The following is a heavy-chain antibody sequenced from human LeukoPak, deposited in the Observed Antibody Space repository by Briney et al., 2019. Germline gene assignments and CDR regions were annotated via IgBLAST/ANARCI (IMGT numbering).Heavy chain of an antibody. V-gene: IGHV1-2*02. D-gene: IGHD2-21*02. J-gene: IGHJ6*02. Sequence: ASVKVSFKASGYTFTGYYMHWVRQAPGQGLEWMGWINPNSGGTNYAQKFQGRVTMTRDTSISTAYMELSRLRSDDTAVYYCARACGGDCYNIFYYYYGMDVWGQGTTVTVSS. CDR1: GYTFTGYY. CDR3: ARACGGDCYNIFYYYYGMDV. CDR2: INPNSGGT.